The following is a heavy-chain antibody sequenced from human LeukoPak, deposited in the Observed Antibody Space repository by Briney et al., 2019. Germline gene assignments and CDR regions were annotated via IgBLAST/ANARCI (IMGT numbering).Heavy chain of an antibody. J-gene: IGHJ4*02. V-gene: IGHV3-23*01. Sequence: GGSLRLSCAASGFTFSSYAMSWVRQAPGKGLEWVSAISGSGGSAYYADSVKGRFTISRDNSKSTLYLQMNSLRAEDTAVYYCAKSMIVVVPYYFDYWGQGTLVTVSS. D-gene: IGHD3-22*01. CDR1: GFTFSSYA. CDR3: AKSMIVVVPYYFDY. CDR2: ISGSGGSA.